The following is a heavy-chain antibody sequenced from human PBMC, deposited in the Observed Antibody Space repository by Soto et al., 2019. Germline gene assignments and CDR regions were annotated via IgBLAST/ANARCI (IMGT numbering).Heavy chain of an antibody. CDR2: ISAYNGNT. CDR1: GYTFTSYG. J-gene: IGHJ1*01. V-gene: IGHV1-18*01. D-gene: IGHD2-15*01. Sequence: ASVKVSCKASGYTFTSYGISWVRQAPGQGLEWMGWISAYNGNTNYAQKLQGRVTMTTDTSTSTAYMELRSLRSDDTAVYYCARDSHCSGGSCYSSGYFQHWGQGTLVTVSS. CDR3: ARDSHCSGGSCYSSGYFQH.